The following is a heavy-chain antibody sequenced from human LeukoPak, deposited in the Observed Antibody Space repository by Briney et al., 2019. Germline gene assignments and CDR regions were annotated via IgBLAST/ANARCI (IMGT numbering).Heavy chain of an antibody. V-gene: IGHV1-69*06. Sequence: SVKVSCKASGGTFSSYAISWVRQAPGQGLEWMGGIIPIFGTANYAQKFQGRVTITADKSTSTAYMELSSLRSEDTAVYYCARETIIAAAGTGSGYYYYMDVWGKGTTVTVSS. J-gene: IGHJ6*03. D-gene: IGHD6-13*01. CDR2: IIPIFGTA. CDR1: GGTFSSYA. CDR3: ARETIIAAAGTGSGYYYYMDV.